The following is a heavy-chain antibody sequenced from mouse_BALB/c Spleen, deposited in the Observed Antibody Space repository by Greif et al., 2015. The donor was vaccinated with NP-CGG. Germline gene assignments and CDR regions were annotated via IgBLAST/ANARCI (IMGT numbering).Heavy chain of an antibody. CDR2: INPSSGYT. CDR3: AREGGNPYAMDY. Sequence: VQLQQSGAELARPGASVKMSCKASGYTFTSYTMHWVKQRPGQGLEWIGYINPSSGYTNYNQKFKDKATLTADESSSTAYMQLSSLTSEDSAVYYCAREGGNPYAMDYWGQGTSVTVSS. CDR1: GYTFTSYT. D-gene: IGHD2-1*01. J-gene: IGHJ4*01. V-gene: IGHV1-4*01.